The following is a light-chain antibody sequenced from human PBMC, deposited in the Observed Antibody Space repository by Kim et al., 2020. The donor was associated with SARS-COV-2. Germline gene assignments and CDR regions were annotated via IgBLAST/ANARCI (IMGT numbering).Light chain of an antibody. J-gene: IGLJ3*02. CDR2: GNS. CDR3: QSYDSSLGGSGV. CDR1: GSNIGAGYD. Sequence: VTITCTGSGSNIGAGYDVHWYQQFPGAAPKLLIHGNSNRPSGVPDRFSGSKSGTSASLAITGLQADDEADYYCQSYDSSLGGSGVFGGGTQLTVL. V-gene: IGLV1-40*01.